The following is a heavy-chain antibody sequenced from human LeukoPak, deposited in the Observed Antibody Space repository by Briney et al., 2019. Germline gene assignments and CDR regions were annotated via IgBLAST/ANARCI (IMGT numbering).Heavy chain of an antibody. CDR2: IYSGGTT. Sequence: PGGSLRLSCAASGFTVSSNYMSWVRQAPGKGLEWVSVIYSGGTTKYAGSVEVRFTISRDNSKNTVFLQMNSLRAEDTAVFYCVRDILGYNPFDYWGQGTLVTVSA. V-gene: IGHV3-53*01. CDR1: GFTVSSNY. D-gene: IGHD5-24*01. J-gene: IGHJ4*02. CDR3: VRDILGYNPFDY.